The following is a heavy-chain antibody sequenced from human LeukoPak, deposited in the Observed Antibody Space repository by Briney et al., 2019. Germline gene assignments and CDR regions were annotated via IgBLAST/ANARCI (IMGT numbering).Heavy chain of an antibody. D-gene: IGHD2-2*01. J-gene: IGHJ3*02. Sequence: SETLSLTCTVSSGSFRTYYWSWIRQPPGKGLEWIGYIFYNEGTSYNPSLKSRVTISVDTSNSQLSLKVNSVTAADTAMYYRVKSNSRYQPWTLDIWGRGTMVTVSS. CDR3: VKSNSRYQPWTLDI. V-gene: IGHV4-59*01. CDR1: SGSFRTYY. CDR2: IFYNEGT.